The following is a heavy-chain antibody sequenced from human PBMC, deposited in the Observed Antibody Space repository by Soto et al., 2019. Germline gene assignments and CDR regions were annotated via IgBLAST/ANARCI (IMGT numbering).Heavy chain of an antibody. CDR3: ANVDVLAGDYLDH. D-gene: IGHD3-9*01. CDR1: GGSISSYD. J-gene: IGHJ5*02. Sequence: SETLSLTCTVSGGSISSYDWSWIRQPPGKGLEWIGYIYYSGSTNYNPSLKSRVTISVDTSKNQFSLTLSSVTAADTAVYYCANVDVLAGDYLDHWGQGTLVTVSA. CDR2: IYYSGST. V-gene: IGHV4-59*08.